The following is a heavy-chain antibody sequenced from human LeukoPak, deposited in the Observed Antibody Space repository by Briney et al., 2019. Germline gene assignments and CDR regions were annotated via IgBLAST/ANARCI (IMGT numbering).Heavy chain of an antibody. D-gene: IGHD3-22*01. J-gene: IGHJ1*01. Sequence: HPGGSLRLSCAASGFTVSSNYMSWVRQAPGKGLEWVSVIYSGGSTYYADSVKGRFTISRDNSKNTLYLQMNSLRAEDTAVYYCATAGDSSGYYYFQHWGQGTLVTVSS. CDR1: GFTVSSNY. CDR2: IYSGGST. CDR3: ATAGDSSGYYYFQH. V-gene: IGHV3-53*01.